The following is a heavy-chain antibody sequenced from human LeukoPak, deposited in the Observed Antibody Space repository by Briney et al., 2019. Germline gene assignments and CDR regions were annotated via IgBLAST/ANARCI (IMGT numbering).Heavy chain of an antibody. CDR1: GGSISSYY. V-gene: IGHV4-4*07. CDR2: IYTSGST. CDR3: ARDRRAIAAAKRRNWFDP. J-gene: IGHJ5*02. D-gene: IGHD6-13*01. Sequence: SETLSLTCTVSGGSISSYYWSWIRQPAGKGLEWIGRIYTSGSTNYNLSLKSRVTMSVDTSKNQFSLKLSSVTAADTAVYYCARDRRAIAAAKRRNWFDPWGQGTLVTVSS.